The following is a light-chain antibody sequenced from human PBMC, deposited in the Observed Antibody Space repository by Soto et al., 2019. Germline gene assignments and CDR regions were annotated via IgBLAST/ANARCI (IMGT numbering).Light chain of an antibody. CDR3: QQYNTWPPKYT. J-gene: IGKJ2*01. CDR1: QSVSSY. V-gene: IGKV3-15*01. Sequence: EIVMTQSPATLPVSPGGRATLSCRASQSVSSYLAWYQQRPGQPPRLLIYGASTRATGIPARFSGSGSGTEFSLTISSLQSEDFAVYYCQQYNTWPPKYTFGQGTKLEIK. CDR2: GAS.